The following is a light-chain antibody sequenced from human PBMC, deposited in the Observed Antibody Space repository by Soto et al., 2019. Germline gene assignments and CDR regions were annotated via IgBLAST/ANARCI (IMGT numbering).Light chain of an antibody. CDR3: QQYNSYSWT. V-gene: IGKV1-5*03. J-gene: IGKJ1*01. CDR1: QSLNNW. Sequence: DIQMTQSPSTLSASVGDRVTITCRASQSLNNWLAWYQQKPGKAPKLLIYKASSLESGVPSRFSDSGSETEFTLTISSLQPDDFATYYCQQYNSYSWTFGQGTKVEIK. CDR2: KAS.